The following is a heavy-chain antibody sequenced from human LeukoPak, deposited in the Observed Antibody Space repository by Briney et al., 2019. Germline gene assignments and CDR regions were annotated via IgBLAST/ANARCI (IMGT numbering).Heavy chain of an antibody. CDR3: ARCSPDYYDY. CDR2: IYYSGST. V-gene: IGHV4-39*01. D-gene: IGHD2-15*01. Sequence: PSETLPLTCTVSGGSISSSSYYWGWIRQPPGKGLEWIGSIYYSGSTYYNPSLKSRVTISVDTSKNQFSLNLSSVTAADTAVYYCARCSPDYYDYWGQGTLVTVSS. CDR1: GGSISSSSYY. J-gene: IGHJ4*02.